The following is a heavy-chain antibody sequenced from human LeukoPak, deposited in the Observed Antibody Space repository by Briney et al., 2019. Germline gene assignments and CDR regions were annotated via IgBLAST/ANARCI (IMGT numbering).Heavy chain of an antibody. CDR1: GYTFATYG. D-gene: IGHD6-13*01. CDR3: AKVAGDRMDY. Sequence: GASVTVSCKASGYTFATYGFCWVRLAPGHGLEWMGWISANTGKTDYAQKFQGRVAMTTDTSTSTAYMELRSLRPNDTAVYFCAKVAGDRMDYWGQGTLVTVSS. CDR2: ISANTGKT. J-gene: IGHJ4*02. V-gene: IGHV1-18*01.